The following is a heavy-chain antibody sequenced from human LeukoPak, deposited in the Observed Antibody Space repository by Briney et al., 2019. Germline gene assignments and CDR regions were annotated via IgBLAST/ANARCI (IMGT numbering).Heavy chain of an antibody. CDR2: IYSGGST. Sequence: GGSLRLSCAASGFTLSSNDMSWVRQAPGQGLEWVSVIYSGGSTYYPDSVKGRLTISRDNSKNTLYLQMSRLRAEDTAVYYCARDGNTYWYFDLWGRGTLVTVSS. CDR3: ARDGNTYWYFDL. V-gene: IGHV3-66*01. CDR1: GFTLSSND. J-gene: IGHJ2*01.